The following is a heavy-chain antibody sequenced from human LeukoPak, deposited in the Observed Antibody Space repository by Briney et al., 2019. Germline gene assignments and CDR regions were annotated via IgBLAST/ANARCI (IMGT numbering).Heavy chain of an antibody. V-gene: IGHV1-69*04. CDR3: AREYYDSSGLY. CDR2: ITPILGIA. Sequence: SVKVSCKASGGTFSSYAISWVRQAPGQGLEWMGRITPILGIANYAQKFQGRVTITADKSTSTAYMELSSLRSEDTAVYYCAREYYDSSGLYWGQGTLVTVSS. D-gene: IGHD3-22*01. CDR1: GGTFSSYA. J-gene: IGHJ4*02.